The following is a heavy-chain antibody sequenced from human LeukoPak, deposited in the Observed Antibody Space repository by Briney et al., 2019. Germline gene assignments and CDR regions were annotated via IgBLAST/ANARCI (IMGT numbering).Heavy chain of an antibody. CDR1: GFTFSNYG. CDR2: ISSDGSNK. Sequence: PGGSLRLSCAASGFTFSNYGIHWVRQAPGKGLEWVAVISSDGSNKYYADSVKGRFTIARDNSKNTLYLQMDSLRTEDTAVYYCAKDLIAYSSSWSGTYFDYWGQGTLATVSS. D-gene: IGHD6-13*01. CDR3: AKDLIAYSSSWSGTYFDY. V-gene: IGHV3-30*18. J-gene: IGHJ4*02.